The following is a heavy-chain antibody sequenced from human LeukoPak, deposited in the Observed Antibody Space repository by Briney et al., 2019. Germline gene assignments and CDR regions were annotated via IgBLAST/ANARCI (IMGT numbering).Heavy chain of an antibody. CDR1: GYTFTGYY. CDR2: INPNTGGT. CDR3: ARADGYNLGDF. J-gene: IGHJ4*02. D-gene: IGHD5-24*01. V-gene: IGHV1-2*02. Sequence: GASVKVSCKASGYTFTGYYLHWVRQAPGRGLEYMGWINPNTGGTNYVQKFQGRVTMTRDTSISTGYMELSSLRSGDTALYYCARADGYNLGDFWGQGTQVTVSS.